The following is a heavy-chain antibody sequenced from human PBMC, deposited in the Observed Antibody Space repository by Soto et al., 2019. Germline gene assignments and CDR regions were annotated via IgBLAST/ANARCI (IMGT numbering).Heavy chain of an antibody. D-gene: IGHD2-15*01. V-gene: IGHV4-31*03. CDR3: ARDLGYCSGGSCGNWFDP. J-gene: IGHJ5*02. CDR2: IYYSGST. CDR1: GFSLTTSVVG. Sequence: ESGPTLVSAPHPLTLPCTFSGFSLTTSVVGVGWIRQHPGKGLEWIGYIYYSGSTYYNPSLKSRVTISVDTSKNQFSLKLSSVTAADTAVYYCARDLGYCSGGSCGNWFDPWGQGTLVTVSS.